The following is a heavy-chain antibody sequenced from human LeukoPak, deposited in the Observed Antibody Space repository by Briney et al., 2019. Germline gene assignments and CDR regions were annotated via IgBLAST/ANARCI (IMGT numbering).Heavy chain of an antibody. CDR1: GYAFTGYY. D-gene: IGHD4-17*01. J-gene: IGHJ5*02. CDR3: ARGASGVYTVTTSWFDP. CDR2: INPNSGGT. Sequence: ASVKVSCKASGYAFTGYYTHWVRQDPGQGLEWMGWINPNSGGTNYAQKFQGRVTMTRDTSISTAYMELSRLRSDDTAVYYCARGASGVYTVTTSWFDPWGQGTLVTVSS. V-gene: IGHV1-2*02.